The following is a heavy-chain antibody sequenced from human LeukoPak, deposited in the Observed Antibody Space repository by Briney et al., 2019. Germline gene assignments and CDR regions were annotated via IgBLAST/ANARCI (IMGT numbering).Heavy chain of an antibody. CDR1: GFTFTSSA. CDR2: IVVGSGNT. J-gene: IGHJ4*02. Sequence: SVKVSCKASGFTFTSSAVQWVRQGRGPRLEWIGLIVVGSGNTNYAQKFQERVTITRDMSTSTAYMELSSLRSEDTAVYYCAAEYSSSWGFDYWGRGTLVTVSS. CDR3: AAEYSSSWGFDY. V-gene: IGHV1-58*01. D-gene: IGHD6-13*01.